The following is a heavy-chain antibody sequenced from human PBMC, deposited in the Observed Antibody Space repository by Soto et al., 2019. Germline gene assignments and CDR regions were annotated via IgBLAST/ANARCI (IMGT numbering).Heavy chain of an antibody. J-gene: IGHJ4*02. Sequence: QVQLVQSGAEVKKPGASVKVSCKASGYTFTNYYMHWVRQAPGQGLEWMGIINPSGGSTSYAQKFQGRVTMTRDMSTSTVYMELSSLRSEDTAVYYCARASGGYFDYWDQGTLVTVSS. CDR2: INPSGGST. CDR3: ARASGGYFDY. V-gene: IGHV1-46*01. D-gene: IGHD1-26*01. CDR1: GYTFTNYY.